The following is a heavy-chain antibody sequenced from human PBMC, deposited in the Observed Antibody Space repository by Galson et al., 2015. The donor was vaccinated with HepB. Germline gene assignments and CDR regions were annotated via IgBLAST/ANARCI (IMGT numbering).Heavy chain of an antibody. CDR3: ARESRNKYYDSSGYSHFDY. CDR1: GFTFSCYS. CDR2: ISSSSSTI. Sequence: SLRLSCAASGFTFSCYSMNWVRQAPGKGLEWASYISSSSSTIYYADSVKGRFTISRDNAKNSLYLQMNSLRDEDTAVYYCARESRNKYYDSSGYSHFDYWGQGTLVTVSS. J-gene: IGHJ4*02. D-gene: IGHD3-22*01. V-gene: IGHV3-48*02.